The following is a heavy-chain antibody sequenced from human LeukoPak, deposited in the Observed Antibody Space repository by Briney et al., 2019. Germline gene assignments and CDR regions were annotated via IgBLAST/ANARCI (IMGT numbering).Heavy chain of an antibody. CDR2: ISWSSGSI. CDR1: GFTFDDYA. J-gene: IGHJ4*02. Sequence: GRSLRLSCAASGFTFDDYAMHWVRQAPGKGLEWVSGISWSSGSIGYADSVKGRFTISRDNAKNSLYLQMNSLRAEDMALYYCAKDRSSGYSSGWYYFDYWGQGTLVTVSS. V-gene: IGHV3-9*03. D-gene: IGHD6-19*01. CDR3: AKDRSSGYSSGWYYFDY.